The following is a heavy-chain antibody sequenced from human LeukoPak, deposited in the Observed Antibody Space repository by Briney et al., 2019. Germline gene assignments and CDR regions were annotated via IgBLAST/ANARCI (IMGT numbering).Heavy chain of an antibody. CDR3: ARDIVVVPAAIGYYYYYMDV. CDR1: GGSISSYY. CDR2: IYTSGST. J-gene: IGHJ6*03. D-gene: IGHD2-2*02. Sequence: SETLSLTCTVSGGSISSYYWSWIRQPAGKGLEWIGRIYTSGSTNYNPSLKNRVTMSVDTSKNQFSLKLSSVTAADTAVYYCARDIVVVPAAIGYYYYYMDVWGKGTTVTVSS. V-gene: IGHV4-4*07.